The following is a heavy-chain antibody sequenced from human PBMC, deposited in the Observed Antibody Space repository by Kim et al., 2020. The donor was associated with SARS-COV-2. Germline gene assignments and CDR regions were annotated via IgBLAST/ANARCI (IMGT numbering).Heavy chain of an antibody. CDR1: GGSISSGGYS. CDR2: IYYSGST. CDR3: ARGYGSGSPYGMDV. V-gene: IGHV4-30-2*01. D-gene: IGHD3-10*01. Sequence: SETLSLTCAVSGGSISSGGYSWSWIRQPPGKGLEWIGYIYYSGSTYYNPSLKSRVTISVDRSKNQFSLKLSSVTAADPAVYYCARGYGSGSPYGMDVWGQGPTVTVSS. J-gene: IGHJ6*02.